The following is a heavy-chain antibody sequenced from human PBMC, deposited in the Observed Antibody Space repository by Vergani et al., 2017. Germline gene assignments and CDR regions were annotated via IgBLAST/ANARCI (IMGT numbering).Heavy chain of an antibody. CDR1: GFTFSSYE. CDR3: ARDKGSTYYYDSSGYPRVYDY. Sequence: EVQLVESGGGLVQPVGSLRLSCAASGFTFSSYEMNWVRQAPGKGLEWVSYISSSGSTIYYADSVKGRFTISRDNAKNSLYLQMNSLRAEDTAVYYCARDKGSTYYYDSSGYPRVYDYWGQGTLVTVSS. J-gene: IGHJ4*02. V-gene: IGHV3-48*03. D-gene: IGHD3-22*01. CDR2: ISSSGSTI.